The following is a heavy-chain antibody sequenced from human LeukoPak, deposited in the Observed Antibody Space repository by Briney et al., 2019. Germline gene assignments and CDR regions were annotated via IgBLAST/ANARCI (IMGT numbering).Heavy chain of an antibody. J-gene: IGHJ5*02. Sequence: PSETLSLTCTVSGVSISSGGYYWSWIRQHPGKGLEWIGYIYYSGSTYYNPSLKSRVTISVDPSKNQFSLKLSSVTAADTAVYYCARGSNYGRENWFDPWGQGTLVAVSS. CDR3: ARGSNYGRENWFDP. CDR1: GVSISSGGYY. V-gene: IGHV4-31*03. CDR2: IYYSGST. D-gene: IGHD4-11*01.